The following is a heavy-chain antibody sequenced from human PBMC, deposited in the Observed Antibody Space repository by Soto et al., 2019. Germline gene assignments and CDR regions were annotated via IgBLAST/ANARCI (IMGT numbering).Heavy chain of an antibody. J-gene: IGHJ3*02. V-gene: IGHV1-18*01. CDR1: GYTFTSYG. CDR2: ISTYNGNT. CDR3: ARDPGYSTTWHQAFDI. Sequence: QVQLVQSGAEVKKPGASVKVSCKASGYTFTSYGISWVRQAPGHGPEWMGRISTYNGNTNNVQKRQGRVTMTTDTSSNTAYLELRSLRYDDTAVYYCARDPGYSTTWHQAFDIWGQGTMVTVSS. D-gene: IGHD6-13*01.